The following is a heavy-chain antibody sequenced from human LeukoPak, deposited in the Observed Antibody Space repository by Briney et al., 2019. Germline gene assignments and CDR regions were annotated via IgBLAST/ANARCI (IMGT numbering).Heavy chain of an antibody. CDR2: IKQDGSEK. J-gene: IGHJ6*03. CDR3: ARAGRKSRGVDIVRKKETGYYYYMDV. V-gene: IGHV3-7*01. CDR1: EFTFITYW. Sequence: GGSLRLSCAASEFTFITYWMSWVRQAPGKGLEWVANIKQDGSEKYYVDSVKGRFTISRDNAKNSLYLQMNSLRAEDTAVYYCARAGRKSRGVDIVRKKETGYYYYMDVWGKGTTVTVFS. D-gene: IGHD2-15*01.